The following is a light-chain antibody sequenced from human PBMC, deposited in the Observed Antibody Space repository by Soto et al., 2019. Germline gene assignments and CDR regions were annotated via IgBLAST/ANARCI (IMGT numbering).Light chain of an antibody. CDR3: SAYAGSPYLYV. V-gene: IGLV2-8*01. CDR2: EVS. J-gene: IGLJ1*01. Sequence: QSVLTQPPSASGSPGQSVTISCTGTSFDVGGYNYVSWYQQHPGKAPQVLMYEVSKRPSGVPDRFSGSKSGNTASLTVSGLQAEDEADYYCSAYAGSPYLYVFGSGTKVNVL. CDR1: SFDVGGYNY.